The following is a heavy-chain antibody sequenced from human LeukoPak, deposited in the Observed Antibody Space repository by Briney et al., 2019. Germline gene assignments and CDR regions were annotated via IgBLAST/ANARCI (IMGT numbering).Heavy chain of an antibody. V-gene: IGHV4-59*12. D-gene: IGHD6-13*01. CDR1: GGSISSYY. CDR2: IYHRGST. Sequence: SETLSLTCTVSGGSISSYYWSWIRQPPGKGLEWIGEIYHRGSTNYNPSLKSRVTISVDKSKNQFSLKLSSVTAADTAVYYCAARTAYSSNDYWGQGTLVTVSS. CDR3: AARTAYSSNDY. J-gene: IGHJ4*02.